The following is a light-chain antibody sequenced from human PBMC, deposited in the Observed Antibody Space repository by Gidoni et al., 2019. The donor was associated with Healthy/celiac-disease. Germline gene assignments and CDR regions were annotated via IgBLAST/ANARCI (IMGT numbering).Light chain of an antibody. Sequence: IVLTQSPATLSVSPGERATLSCRASQSVSSYLAWYQQKPGQAPRLLIYDASNRATGIPARFSGSGSGTDFTLTISSLEPEDFAVYYCQQRSNWPRGYTFXXXTKLEIK. J-gene: IGKJ2*01. CDR2: DAS. CDR1: QSVSSY. CDR3: QQRSNWPRGYT. V-gene: IGKV3-11*01.